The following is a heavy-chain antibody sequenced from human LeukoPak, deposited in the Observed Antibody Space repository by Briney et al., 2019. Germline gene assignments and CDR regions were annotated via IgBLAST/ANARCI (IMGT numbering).Heavy chain of an antibody. CDR2: IYSGGST. CDR1: GFTVSSNY. V-gene: IGHV3-53*01. Sequence: PGGSLRLSCAASGFTVSSNYMTWVRQAPGKGLEGVSVIYSGGSTYYADSVTGRFTISRDNSKNTLYLQMNSLRAEDTAVYYCARDDSSTPFDYWGQGTLVTVSS. D-gene: IGHD4-11*01. CDR3: ARDDSSTPFDY. J-gene: IGHJ4*02.